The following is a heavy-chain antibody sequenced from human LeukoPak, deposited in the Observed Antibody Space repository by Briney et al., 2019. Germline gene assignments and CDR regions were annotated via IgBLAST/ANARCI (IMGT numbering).Heavy chain of an antibody. Sequence: GESLKISCKGSGYTFTSFWIGWVRQMPGKALEWMGIIYPGDSDTRYSPSLQGQVTISADKSISTAYLQWNSLKASDTAIYYCGRLRDGYSDYWGQGTLVTVSS. CDR1: GYTFTSFW. D-gene: IGHD5-24*01. J-gene: IGHJ4*02. CDR3: GRLRDGYSDY. CDR2: IYPGDSDT. V-gene: IGHV5-51*01.